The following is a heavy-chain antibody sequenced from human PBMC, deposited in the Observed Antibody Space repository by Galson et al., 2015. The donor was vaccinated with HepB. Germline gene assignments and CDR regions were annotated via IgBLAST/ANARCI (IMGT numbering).Heavy chain of an antibody. CDR3: ARDLVTYCTNGVCYDNDAFDI. CDR2: ISAYNGNT. V-gene: IGHV1-18*01. J-gene: IGHJ3*02. D-gene: IGHD2-8*01. CDR1: GYTFTSYG. Sequence: SVMVSGKASGYTFTSYGISWVRQAPGQGLEWMGWISAYNGNTNYAQKLQGRVTMTTDTSTSTAYMELRSLRSDDTAVYYCARDLVTYCTNGVCYDNDAFDIWGQGTMVTVSS.